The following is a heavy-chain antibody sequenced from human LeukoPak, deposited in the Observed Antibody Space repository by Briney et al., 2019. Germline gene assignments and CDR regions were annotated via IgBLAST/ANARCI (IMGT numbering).Heavy chain of an antibody. J-gene: IGHJ5*02. Sequence: SETLSLTCAVSGGSISSSNWWSWVRQPPGKGLEWIGEINHSGSTNYNPSLKSRVTISVDTSKNQFSLKLSSVTAADTAVYYCATIFGGWFDPWGQGTLVTVSS. V-gene: IGHV4-4*02. D-gene: IGHD3-3*01. CDR3: ATIFGGWFDP. CDR1: GGSISSSNW. CDR2: INHSGST.